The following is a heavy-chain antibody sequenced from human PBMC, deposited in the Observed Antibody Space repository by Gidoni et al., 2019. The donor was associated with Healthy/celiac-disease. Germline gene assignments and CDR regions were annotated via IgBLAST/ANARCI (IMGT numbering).Heavy chain of an antibody. CDR3: TREEGAQPFTGYYGMDV. V-gene: IGHV3-49*03. CDR2: IRSKAYGGTT. J-gene: IGHJ6*02. Sequence: EVQLVESGGGLVQPGRSLRLSCTASGFTLGDYAMSWFRQAPGKGLEWVGFIRSKAYGGTTEYAASVKGRFTISRDDSKSIAYLQMNSLKTEDTAVYYCTREEGAQPFTGYYGMDVWGQGTTVTVSS. D-gene: IGHD1-26*01. CDR1: GFTLGDYA.